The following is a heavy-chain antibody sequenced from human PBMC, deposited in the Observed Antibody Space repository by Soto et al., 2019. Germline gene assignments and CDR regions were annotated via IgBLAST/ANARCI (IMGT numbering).Heavy chain of an antibody. D-gene: IGHD3-9*01. CDR2: IYDTESA. CDR1: GESISSGGYY. CDR3: ARGLRYYDY. J-gene: IGHJ4*02. Sequence: PSETLSLTCSVSGESISSGGYYWSWIRHLPGKGLEWIGYIYDTESAYYNPSLKSRVSISMDTSENHFAMRLTSVTAADSAVYYCARGLRYYDYWGQGTLVTVSS. V-gene: IGHV4-31*03.